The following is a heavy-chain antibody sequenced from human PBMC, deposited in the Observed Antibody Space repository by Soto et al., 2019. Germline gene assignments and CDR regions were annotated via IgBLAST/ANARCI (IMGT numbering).Heavy chain of an antibody. CDR1: GFTFSSYA. D-gene: IGHD6-13*01. Sequence: QVQLVESGGGVVQPGRSLRLSCAASGFTFSSYAMHWVRQAPGKGLEWVAVIWYDGSNKYYADSVKGRFTISRDNSKNTLYLQMNSLRAEDTAVYYCARDLAELVRFDFGYWGQGTLVTVSS. CDR2: IWYDGSNK. V-gene: IGHV3-33*08. J-gene: IGHJ4*02. CDR3: ARDLAELVRFDFGY.